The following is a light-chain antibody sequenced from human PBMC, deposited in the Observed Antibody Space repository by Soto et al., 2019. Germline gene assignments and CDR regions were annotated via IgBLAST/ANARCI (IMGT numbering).Light chain of an antibody. J-gene: IGLJ2*01. V-gene: IGLV2-8*01. CDR2: DVN. CDR3: NSFAGGAHVV. CDR1: SSDIGAYNY. Sequence: QSALAQPPSASGSPGQSVTISCTGTSSDIGAYNYVSWYQQYPGKAPKLRIYDVNQRPSGVPDRFSGSKSGNTASLTGSGLQAEDEAVYYCNSFAGGAHVVFGGGTKLTVL.